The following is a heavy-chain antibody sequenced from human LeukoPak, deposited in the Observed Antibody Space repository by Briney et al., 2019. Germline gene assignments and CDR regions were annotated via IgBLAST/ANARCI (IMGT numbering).Heavy chain of an antibody. V-gene: IGHV3-21*01. Sequence: GGSLRLSCAASGFTFSSYSMNWVRQAPGKGLEWASSISSSSSYIYYADSVKGRFTISRDNAKNSLYLQKNSLRAEDTAVYYCAREGDGALTYDYWGHGTLVTVSS. J-gene: IGHJ4*01. CDR2: ISSSSSYI. CDR3: AREGDGALTYDY. D-gene: IGHD1-14*01. CDR1: GFTFSSYS.